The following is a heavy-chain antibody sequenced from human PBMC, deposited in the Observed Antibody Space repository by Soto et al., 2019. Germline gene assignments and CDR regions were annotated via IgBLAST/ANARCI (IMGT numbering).Heavy chain of an antibody. CDR3: AKDPSYCSSTSCYLNWFDP. Sequence: GGSLRLSCAASGFTFSSYAMSWVRQAPGKGLKWVSAISGSGGSTYYVDSVKGRFTISRDNSKNTLYLQMNRLRAEDTAVYYCAKDPSYCSSTSCYLNWFDPWGQGTLVTVSS. CDR1: GFTFSSYA. D-gene: IGHD2-2*01. J-gene: IGHJ5*02. V-gene: IGHV3-23*01. CDR2: ISGSGGST.